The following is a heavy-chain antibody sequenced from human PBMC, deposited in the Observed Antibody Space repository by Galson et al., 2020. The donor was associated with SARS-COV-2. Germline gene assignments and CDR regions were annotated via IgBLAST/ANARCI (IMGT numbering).Heavy chain of an antibody. V-gene: IGHV3-7*01. CDR3: TREDWQGGY. CDR2: IKGDGSER. J-gene: IGHJ4*02. CDR1: GFTFKDYW. Sequence: GESLKISCAVSGFTFKDYWMSWVRQAPGKGLEWVANIKGDGSERNYVDSVKGRFSISRDNVVNSLYLQINSLRAEDTAVYYCTREDWQGGYWGQGTRVTVSS. D-gene: IGHD3-9*01.